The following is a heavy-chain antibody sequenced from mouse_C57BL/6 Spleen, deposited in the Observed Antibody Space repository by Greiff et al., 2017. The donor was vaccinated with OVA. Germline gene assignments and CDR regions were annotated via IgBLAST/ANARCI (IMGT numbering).Heavy chain of an antibody. CDR1: GFTFSDYG. J-gene: IGHJ1*03. Sequence: EVQVVESGGGLVKPGGSLKLSCAASGFTFSDYGMHWVRQAPEKGLEWVAYISSGSSTIYYADTVKGRFTISRDNAKNTLFLQMTSLRSEDTAMYYCARGSYYGSSPYWYFDVWGTGTTLTVSS. V-gene: IGHV5-17*01. CDR2: ISSGSSTI. CDR3: ARGSYYGSSPYWYFDV. D-gene: IGHD1-1*01.